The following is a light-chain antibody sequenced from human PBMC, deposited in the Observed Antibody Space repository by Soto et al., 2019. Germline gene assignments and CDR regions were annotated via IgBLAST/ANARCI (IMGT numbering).Light chain of an antibody. CDR3: QQYYTYSRT. Sequence: DIQMTQSPSTLSASVGDRVTITCRASQSISNWLAWYQQRPGKAPKLLIYDASSLQSGVPSRFSGGRSGTEFTLSISSLQADDFATYYCQQYYTYSRTFGQGTKLEI. V-gene: IGKV1-5*01. CDR2: DAS. J-gene: IGKJ2*01. CDR1: QSISNW.